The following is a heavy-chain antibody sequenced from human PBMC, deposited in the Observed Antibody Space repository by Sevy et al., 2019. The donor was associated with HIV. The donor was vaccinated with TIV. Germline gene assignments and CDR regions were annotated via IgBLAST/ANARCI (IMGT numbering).Heavy chain of an antibody. V-gene: IGHV3-23*01. CDR1: AFTFKSYA. CDR2: ISGSGGDT. D-gene: IGHD3-16*02. J-gene: IGHJ4*02. CDR3: AKDQGDYIWGTYRH. Sequence: GGSLRLSCAASAFTFKSYAMTWVRQAPVKGLEWISSISGSGGDTKYADSVKGRFTISRDNSKNTLYLQMNSLRAEDTAVYYCAKDQGDYIWGTYRHWGQGTLVTVSS.